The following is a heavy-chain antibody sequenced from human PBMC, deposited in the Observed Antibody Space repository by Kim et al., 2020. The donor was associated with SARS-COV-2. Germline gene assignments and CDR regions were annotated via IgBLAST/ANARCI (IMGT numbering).Heavy chain of an antibody. D-gene: IGHD2-15*01. CDR1: GYTFTSYA. V-gene: IGHV7-4-1*02. CDR2: INTNTGNP. J-gene: IGHJ3*02. CDR3: AGVGSGRFNSVDI. Sequence: ASVKVSCKASGYTFTSYAMNWVRQAPGQGLEWMGWINTNTGNPKYAQEFKGRVTFTLDTSASTAYLQISSLRSEDTAVYYCAGVGSGRFNSVDIFVKGT.